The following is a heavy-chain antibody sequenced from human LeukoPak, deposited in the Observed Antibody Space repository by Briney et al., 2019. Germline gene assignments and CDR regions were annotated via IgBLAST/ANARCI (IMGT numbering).Heavy chain of an antibody. Sequence: NHGESLKISCKGSGYSFTSYWIGWVRQMPGKGLEWMGIIYPGDSDTRYSPTFQGQVIISADKSNSTAYLQWSSLKASDSAMYYCARSPDSGSLSDWGQGTLVTVSS. CDR2: IYPGDSDT. V-gene: IGHV5-51*01. D-gene: IGHD3-10*01. CDR1: GYSFTSYW. J-gene: IGHJ4*02. CDR3: ARSPDSGSLSD.